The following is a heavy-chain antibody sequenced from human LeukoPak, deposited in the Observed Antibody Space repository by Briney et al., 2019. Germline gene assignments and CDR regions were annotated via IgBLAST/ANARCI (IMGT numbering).Heavy chain of an antibody. Sequence: PGGSLRLSCVASGFTFTNYWMSWVRQAPGKGLEWVANIRQDGSDKYYVGSVKGRFTISRDNAKNSLYLQMNSLRAEDTAVYYCARYGSYCTGGNCKDYWGQGTLVTVSS. CDR3: ARYGSYCTGGNCKDY. CDR2: IRQDGSDK. CDR1: GFTFTNYW. D-gene: IGHD2-15*01. V-gene: IGHV3-7*01. J-gene: IGHJ4*02.